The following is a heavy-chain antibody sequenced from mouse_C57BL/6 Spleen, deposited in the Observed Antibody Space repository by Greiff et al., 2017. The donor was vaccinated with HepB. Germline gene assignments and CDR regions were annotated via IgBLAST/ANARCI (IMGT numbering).Heavy chain of an antibody. CDR1: GYTFTSYW. J-gene: IGHJ2*01. D-gene: IGHD1-1*01. Sequence: QVQLQQPGAELVRPGTSVKLSCKASGYTFTSYWMHWVKQRPGQGLEWIGVIDPSDSYTNYNQKFKGKATLTVDTSSRTAYMQLSSLTSEDSAVYYCAGITAVDYWGQGTTLTVSS. CDR3: AGITAVDY. V-gene: IGHV1-59*01. CDR2: IDPSDSYT.